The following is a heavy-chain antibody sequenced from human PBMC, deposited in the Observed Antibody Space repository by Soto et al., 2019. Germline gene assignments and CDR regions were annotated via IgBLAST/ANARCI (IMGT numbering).Heavy chain of an antibody. CDR2: ISAYNGNI. V-gene: IGHV1-18*01. CDR3: AREFPSLSSSWREYFQH. D-gene: IGHD6-13*01. CDR1: GYTFTSYG. Sequence: ASVKVSCKASGYTFTSYGISWVRQAPGQGLEWMGWISAYNGNINYAQKLQGRVTISRDTSANTAYMELSSLRSEDTAVYYCAREFPSLSSSWREYFQHWGQGTLVTVSS. J-gene: IGHJ1*01.